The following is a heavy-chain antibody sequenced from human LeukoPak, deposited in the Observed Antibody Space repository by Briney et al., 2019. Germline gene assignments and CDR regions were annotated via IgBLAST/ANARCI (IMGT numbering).Heavy chain of an antibody. Sequence: QPGGSLRLSCAASGFTFSSYAMIWVRQAPGKGREWVSAIRGSGGSTYYADSVKGRFTISRDNSKNTLYLQMNSLRAEDTAVYYCAKDLAIAVAGNGYFDYWGQGTLVTVSS. CDR3: AKDLAIAVAGNGYFDY. V-gene: IGHV3-23*01. CDR2: IRGSGGST. CDR1: GFTFSSYA. J-gene: IGHJ4*02. D-gene: IGHD6-19*01.